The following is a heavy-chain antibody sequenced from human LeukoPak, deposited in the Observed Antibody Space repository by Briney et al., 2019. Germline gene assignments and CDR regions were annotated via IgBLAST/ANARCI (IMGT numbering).Heavy chain of an antibody. CDR3: ARHDRRTGSHFDY. Sequence: NTSETLSLTCTVSGDSISGSSYYWGWIRQPPGEGLEWSGSIYHNGNIYYNPSLKSRVSISVDTSKNQFSLKLSSVTAADTAVYYRARHDRRTGSHFDYWGQGTLVTVSS. CDR2: IYHNGNI. D-gene: IGHD1-14*01. J-gene: IGHJ4*02. V-gene: IGHV4-39*01. CDR1: GDSISGSSYY.